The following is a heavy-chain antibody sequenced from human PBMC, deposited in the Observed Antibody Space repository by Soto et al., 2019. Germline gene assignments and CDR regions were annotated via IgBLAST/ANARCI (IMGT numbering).Heavy chain of an antibody. D-gene: IGHD2-2*01. J-gene: IGHJ6*02. CDR2: INPNSGGT. Sequence: ASVKVSCKASGYTFTGYYMHWLRQAPGQGLEWMGWINPNSGGTNYAQKFQGWVTMTRDTSISTAYMELSRLRSDDTAVYYCARGCSSTSCHDYYGMDVWGQGTTVTVSS. V-gene: IGHV1-2*04. CDR3: ARGCSSTSCHDYYGMDV. CDR1: GYTFTGYY.